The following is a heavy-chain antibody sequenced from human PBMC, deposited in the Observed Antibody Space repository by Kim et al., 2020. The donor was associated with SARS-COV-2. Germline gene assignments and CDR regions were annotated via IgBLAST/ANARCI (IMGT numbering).Heavy chain of an antibody. CDR3: ARRVVAANNWFDP. D-gene: IGHD2-15*01. V-gene: IGHV5-51*01. Sequence: YSPSLQGQVTISADKSLSTAYLQWSSLKASDTAMYYCARRVVAANNWFDPWGQGTLVTVSS. J-gene: IGHJ5*02.